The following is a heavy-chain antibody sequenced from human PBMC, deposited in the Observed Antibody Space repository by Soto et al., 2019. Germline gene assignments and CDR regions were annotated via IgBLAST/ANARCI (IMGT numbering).Heavy chain of an antibody. CDR3: ARLADY. CDR1: GGSISSYY. Sequence: SETLSLTCTVSGGSISSYYWSWIRQPPGKGLEWIGYIYYSGSTNYNPSLKSRVTISVDTSKNQFSLKLSSVTAADTAVYYCARLADYWGQGTLVTVSS. CDR2: IYYSGST. V-gene: IGHV4-59*08. J-gene: IGHJ4*02.